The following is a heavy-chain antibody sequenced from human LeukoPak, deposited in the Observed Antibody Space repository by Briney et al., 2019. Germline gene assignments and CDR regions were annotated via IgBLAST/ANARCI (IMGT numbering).Heavy chain of an antibody. Sequence: GGSLRLSCAASGFTFSTYWMHWVRQAPGKGLVWVSRINSDASITSYADSVRGRFTIPRDNANNTLYLQMSSLRVEDTAVYYCTRDVYLDHWGQGTLVTVSS. J-gene: IGHJ4*02. CDR2: INSDASIT. D-gene: IGHD3-10*01. CDR3: TRDVYLDH. CDR1: GFTFSTYW. V-gene: IGHV3-74*01.